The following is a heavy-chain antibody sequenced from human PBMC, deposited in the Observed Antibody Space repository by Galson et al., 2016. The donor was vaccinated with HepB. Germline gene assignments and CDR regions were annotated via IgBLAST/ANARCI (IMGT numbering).Heavy chain of an antibody. CDR3: ARDVQYGFDP. CDR2: LSTYSGDT. CDR1: GYTFTTSG. Sequence: SVKVSCKAFGYTFTTSGISWVRQAPGQGLEGMGWLSTYSGDTKYAQNFQGGLTLTTDSSTTTAYMELRSLRFDDTAMDYCARDVQYGFDPWGQGTLVTVSS. D-gene: IGHD5-24*01. J-gene: IGHJ5*02. V-gene: IGHV1-18*01.